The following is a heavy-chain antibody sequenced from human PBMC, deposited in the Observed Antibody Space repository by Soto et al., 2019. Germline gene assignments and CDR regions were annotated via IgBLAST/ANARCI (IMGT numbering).Heavy chain of an antibody. CDR1: GFTFSSYE. CDR3: ARYSGWYSYNWFDP. CDR2: ISSSGSTI. J-gene: IGHJ5*02. D-gene: IGHD6-19*01. Sequence: PGGSLRLSCAASGFTFSSYEMNWVRQAPGKGLEWVSYISSSGSTIYYADSVKGRFTISRDNAKNSLYLQMNSLRGEDTAMYYCARYSGWYSYNWFDPWGQGTLVTVSS. V-gene: IGHV3-48*03.